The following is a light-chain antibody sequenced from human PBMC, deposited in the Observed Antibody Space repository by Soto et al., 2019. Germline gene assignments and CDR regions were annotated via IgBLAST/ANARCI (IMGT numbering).Light chain of an antibody. CDR1: NIGSKS. Sequence: SYELTQPPSVSVAPGQTARITCGGNNIGSKSVHWYRQKPGQAPVLVVSDDTDRPSGIPERFSGSKSANTANLTISGVEGGDEADYYCHLWDIRSDQVVFGGGTKVTDL. J-gene: IGLJ2*01. CDR2: DDT. V-gene: IGLV3-21*02. CDR3: HLWDIRSDQVV.